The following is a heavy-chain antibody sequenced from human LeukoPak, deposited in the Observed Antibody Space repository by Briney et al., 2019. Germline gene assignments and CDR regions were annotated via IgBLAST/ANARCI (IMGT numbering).Heavy chain of an antibody. D-gene: IGHD3-10*01. CDR1: GFTFSSYG. V-gene: IGHV3-30*02. J-gene: IGHJ4*02. CDR2: IRYDGSSE. Sequence: GGSLRLSCAASGFTFSSYGMHWVRQAPGKGLEFVAFIRYDGSSEYYADSVKGRFTISRDNSKNMPYLQMNSLRAEDTAVYYCAKDLRITTVRGVHDYWGQGTLVTVSS. CDR3: AKDLRITTVRGVHDY.